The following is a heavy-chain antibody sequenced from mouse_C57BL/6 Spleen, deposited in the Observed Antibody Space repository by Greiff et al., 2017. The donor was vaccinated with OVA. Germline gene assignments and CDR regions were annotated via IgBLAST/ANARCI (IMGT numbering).Heavy chain of an antibody. CDR1: GFTFSSYG. J-gene: IGHJ3*01. D-gene: IGHD1-1*01. CDR2: ISSGGSYT. Sequence: VQLQQSGGDLVKPGGSLKLSCAASGFTFSSYGMSWVRQTPDKRLEWVATISSGGSYTYYPDSVKGRFTISRDNAKNTLYLQMSSLKSEDTARYHCARPGPLGRSRGDWFAYWGQGTLVTVSA. CDR3: ARPGPLGRSRGDWFAY. V-gene: IGHV5-6*01.